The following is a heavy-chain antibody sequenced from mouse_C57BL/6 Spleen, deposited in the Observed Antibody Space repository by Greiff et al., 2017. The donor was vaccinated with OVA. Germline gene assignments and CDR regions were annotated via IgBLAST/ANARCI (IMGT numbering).Heavy chain of an antibody. J-gene: IGHJ1*03. CDR1: GYSITSGYD. CDR3: ASSSGYWYFDV. V-gene: IGHV3-1*01. Sequence: VQLQQSGPGMVKPSQSLSLTCTVTGYSITSGYDWHWIRHFPGNKLEWMGYISYSGSTNYNPSLKSRISITHDTSKNHFFLKLNSVTTEDTATYYCASSSGYWYFDVWGTGTTVTVSS. CDR2: ISYSGST. D-gene: IGHD6-1*01.